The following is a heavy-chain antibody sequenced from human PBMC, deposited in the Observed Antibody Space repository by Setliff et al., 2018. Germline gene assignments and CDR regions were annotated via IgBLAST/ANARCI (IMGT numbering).Heavy chain of an antibody. V-gene: IGHV1-69-2*01. Sequence: ASVKVSCKASGYSFSDFYMHWVRQVPGEGLEALGRIDPRDDFTVYAERFKDRLTITADTSTDTSYMEMSSLRFEGTAVYYCAMDYGPTGTPYHWGQGTPVTVSS. D-gene: IGHD1-1*01. CDR1: GYSFSDFY. CDR2: IDPRDDFT. CDR3: AMDYGPTGTPYH. J-gene: IGHJ4*02.